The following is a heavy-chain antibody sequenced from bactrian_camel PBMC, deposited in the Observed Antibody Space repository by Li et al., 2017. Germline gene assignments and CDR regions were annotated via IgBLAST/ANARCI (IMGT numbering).Heavy chain of an antibody. CDR2: IAPSTGST. J-gene: IGHJ4*01. V-gene: IGHV3S40*01. D-gene: IGHD6*01. CDR1: GYTYNTYC. CDR3: AADVGSMSGNCQPNY. Sequence: DVQLVESGGGSVQSGGSLRLSCAASGYTYNTYCIGWFRQAPGKEREGVAAIAPSTGSTYYDDSIKGRFTISQDDAKNTVYLQMNNLKPEDTAMYYCAADVGSMSGNCQPNYWGQGTQVTVS.